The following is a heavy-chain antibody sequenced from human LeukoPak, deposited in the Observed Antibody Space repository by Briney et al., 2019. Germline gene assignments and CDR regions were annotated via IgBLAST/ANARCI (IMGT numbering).Heavy chain of an antibody. D-gene: IGHD6-13*01. J-gene: IGHJ4*02. V-gene: IGHV4-30-4*08. CDR1: GGSISSCDYY. CDR3: ARELAAAGSFDY. CDR2: IYYSGST. Sequence: PSETLTLTCTVSGGSISSCDYYWRWIPQPPGEGLVWIGCIYYSGSTYYNPTLKSQVTISVDTSKNQFSLKLSSVTAADTAVYDCARELAAAGSFDYWGQGTLVTVSS.